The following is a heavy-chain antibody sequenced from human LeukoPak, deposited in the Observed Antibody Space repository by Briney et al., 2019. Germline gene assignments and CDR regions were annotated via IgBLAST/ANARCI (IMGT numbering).Heavy chain of an antibody. CDR1: GGSISSYY. J-gene: IGHJ5*02. D-gene: IGHD6-19*01. Sequence: PSETLSLTCTVSGGSISSYYWSWIRQPPGKGLEWIGYIYYSGGSTYNPSLKSRVSISVDTSKSQVSLKLSYVTAADTAVYYWARDRGQWLLNWFDPWPQGTLVSVFS. CDR2: IYYSGGS. V-gene: IGHV4-59*01. CDR3: ARDRGQWLLNWFDP.